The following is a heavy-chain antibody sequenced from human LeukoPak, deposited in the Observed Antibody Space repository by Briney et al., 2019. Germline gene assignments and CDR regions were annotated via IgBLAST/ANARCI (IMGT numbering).Heavy chain of an antibody. CDR2: INPNSGGT. CDR3: ARTYGYSSGWYWDY. Sequence: ASVKVSCKASGYTFTGYYMHWVRQAPGQGLEWMGWINPNSGGTNYAQKFQGRVTMTRDTSISTAYMELSGLRSDDTAVYYCARTYGYSSGWYWDYWGQGTLVTVSS. V-gene: IGHV1-2*02. D-gene: IGHD6-19*01. CDR1: GYTFTGYY. J-gene: IGHJ4*02.